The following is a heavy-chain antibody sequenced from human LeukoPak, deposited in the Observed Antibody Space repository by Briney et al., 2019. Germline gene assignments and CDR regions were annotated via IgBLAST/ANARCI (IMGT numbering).Heavy chain of an antibody. D-gene: IGHD6-19*01. V-gene: IGHV3-11*05. CDR2: ISSNSSYT. CDR1: GFTFSNYY. J-gene: IGHJ6*02. CDR3: ARDRTVAPHYYYYYGMDV. Sequence: PGGSLRLSCAASGFTFSNYYMHWIRQAPGKGLEWVSYISSNSSYTTYADSVPGRFTTSRDNAKNSQYLQKHTPEAEDTTVYYCARDRTVAPHYYYYYGMDVWGQGTTVTVSS.